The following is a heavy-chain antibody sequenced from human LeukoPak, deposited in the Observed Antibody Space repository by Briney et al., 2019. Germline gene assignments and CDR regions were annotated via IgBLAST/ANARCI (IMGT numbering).Heavy chain of an antibody. J-gene: IGHJ4*02. CDR3: AARPVRGLGPLDF. CDR1: GFPFISHA. Sequence: GSLNLSCAASGFPFISHAMAWVRQAPGKGLEWVSAITASGDSTYYPDPVKGHFTIYRDNSMDSLYLQMDRLRADDTAVYYCAARPVRGLGPLDFWGQGTLVTVSS. CDR2: ITASGDST. V-gene: IGHV3-23*01.